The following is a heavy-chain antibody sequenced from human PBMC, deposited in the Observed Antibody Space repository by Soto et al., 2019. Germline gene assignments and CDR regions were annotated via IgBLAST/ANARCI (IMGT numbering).Heavy chain of an antibody. D-gene: IGHD5-18*01. Sequence: QVQLVESGGGVVQPGRSLRLSCAASGFTFSSYAMHWVRQAPGKGLEWVAVISYDGSNKYYADSVKGRFTISRDNSKNTRYLQMNSLRAEDTAVYYCARARYSYSDAPYYYYGMDVWGQGTTVTVSS. J-gene: IGHJ6*02. CDR3: ARARYSYSDAPYYYYGMDV. CDR1: GFTFSSYA. CDR2: ISYDGSNK. V-gene: IGHV3-30-3*01.